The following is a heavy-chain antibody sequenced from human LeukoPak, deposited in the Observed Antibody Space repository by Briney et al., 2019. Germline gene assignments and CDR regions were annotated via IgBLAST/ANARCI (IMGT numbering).Heavy chain of an antibody. D-gene: IGHD3-22*01. CDR1: RDTFSSSG. J-gene: IGHJ6*02. Sequence: GASVKGSCKSFRDTFSSSGISWVRQAPGQGLEWMGGIVPILRTPDYAKKFQGKVTITADESTTTAYMELSSLTSEDTAVYYCARSKGRRTSGYNHYYAMDVWGQGTTVTVSS. CDR3: ARSKGRRTSGYNHYYAMDV. V-gene: IGHV1-69*13. CDR2: IVPILRTP.